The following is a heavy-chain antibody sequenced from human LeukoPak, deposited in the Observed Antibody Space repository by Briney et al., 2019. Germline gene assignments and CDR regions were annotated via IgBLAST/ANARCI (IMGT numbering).Heavy chain of an antibody. J-gene: IGHJ6*03. CDR2: IYTSGST. CDR1: GGSISSYY. V-gene: IGHV4-4*07. D-gene: IGHD3-22*01. Sequence: SETLSLTCTVSGGSISSYYWSWIRQPAGKGLEWIGRIYTSGSTNYNPSLKSRVTMSVDTSKNQFSLKLSSVTAADTAVYYCARDYYDSSGYSKYYYYYYYMDVWGKGTTVTVSS. CDR3: ARDYYDSSGYSKYYYYYYYMDV.